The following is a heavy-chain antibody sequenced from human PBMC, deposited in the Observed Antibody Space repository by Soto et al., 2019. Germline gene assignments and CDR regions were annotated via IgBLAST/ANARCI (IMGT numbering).Heavy chain of an antibody. J-gene: IGHJ3*02. CDR3: ARHQAHAFDI. Sequence: QLQLQESGPGLVKPSETLSLTCTVSGGSISSSSYYWGWIRQPPGKVLEWIGSIYYSGSTYYKPSLKSRVTMTVDTSKTQFSLKLSSVTAADTAVYYCARHQAHAFDIWGQETMVTVSS. V-gene: IGHV4-39*01. CDR2: IYYSGST. CDR1: GGSISSSSYY. D-gene: IGHD6-6*01.